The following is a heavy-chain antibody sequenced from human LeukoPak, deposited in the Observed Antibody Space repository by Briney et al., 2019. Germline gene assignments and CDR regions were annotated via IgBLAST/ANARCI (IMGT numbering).Heavy chain of an antibody. J-gene: IGHJ5*02. CDR2: INPSGGST. Sequence: AASVTVSCKASGYTFTSYYMHWVRQAPGQGLEWMGIINPSGGSTSYAQKFQGRVTMTRDTSTSTVYMELSSLRSEDTAVYYCARSGRDSSGYYYTQYNWFDPWGQGTLVTVSS. V-gene: IGHV1-46*01. CDR1: GYTFTSYY. CDR3: ARSGRDSSGYYYTQYNWFDP. D-gene: IGHD3-22*01.